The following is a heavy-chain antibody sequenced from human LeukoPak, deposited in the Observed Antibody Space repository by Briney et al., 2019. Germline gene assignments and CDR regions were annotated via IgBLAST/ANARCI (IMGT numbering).Heavy chain of an antibody. J-gene: IGHJ2*01. V-gene: IGHV3-11*04. Sequence: GGSLRLSCAVSGFTFSDYYMSWIRQAPGKGLEWVSYISKSGTTINYADSMKGRFIISRENANAKNSLHLQMNGLRAEDTAVYYCVRMDTTMITGWHFDVWGRGSLVTVSS. CDR1: GFTFSDYY. D-gene: IGHD3-16*01. CDR3: VRMDTTMITGWHFDV. CDR2: ISKSGTTI.